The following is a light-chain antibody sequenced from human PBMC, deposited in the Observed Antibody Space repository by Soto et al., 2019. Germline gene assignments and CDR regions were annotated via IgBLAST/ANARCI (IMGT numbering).Light chain of an antibody. Sequence: AIQLTQSPSSLSASVGDRVTITCRASQGISSALAWYQQKPGKAPKLLIYDASSLESGVPSRFSGSGSGTELTPPIRRMQTDDFVNYYCKQYNSYSGTFGQGTKV. CDR3: KQYNSYSGT. V-gene: IGKV1-13*02. CDR1: QGISSA. J-gene: IGKJ1*01. CDR2: DAS.